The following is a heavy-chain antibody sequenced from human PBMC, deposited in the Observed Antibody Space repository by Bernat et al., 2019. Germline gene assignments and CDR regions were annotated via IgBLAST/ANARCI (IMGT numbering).Heavy chain of an antibody. D-gene: IGHD6-6*01. CDR2: ITSTSSYI. J-gene: IGHJ4*02. CDR1: GFTFSSYS. Sequence: EVQLVESGGGLVKPGGSLRLSCAASGFTFSSYSMNWVRQAPGKGLEWVSSITSTSSYIYYADSVKGRFTISRDNAKNSLYLQMNSLSAEDTAVYYCARERSSSPHSDYWGQGTLVTVSS. V-gene: IGHV3-21*01. CDR3: ARERSSSPHSDY.